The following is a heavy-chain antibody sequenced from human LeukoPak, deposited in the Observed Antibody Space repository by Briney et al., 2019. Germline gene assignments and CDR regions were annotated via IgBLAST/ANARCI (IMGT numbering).Heavy chain of an antibody. CDR3: ARDPGSSGYYGDAFDI. J-gene: IGHJ3*02. CDR2: IYYSGST. CDR1: GGSISRYY. V-gene: IGHV4-59*01. Sequence: ASETLSLTCTVSGGSISRYYWSWIRQPPGKGLEWIGYIYYSGSTNYNPSLKSRVTISVDTSKNQFSLKLSSVTAADTAVYYCARDPGSSGYYGDAFDIWGQGTMVTVSS. D-gene: IGHD3-22*01.